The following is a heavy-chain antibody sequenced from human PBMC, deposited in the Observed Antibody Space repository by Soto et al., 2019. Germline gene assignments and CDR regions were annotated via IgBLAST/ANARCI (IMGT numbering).Heavy chain of an antibody. Sequence: SESLSLTCTVSGGSICSGGYYWSWIRQHPGKGLEWIGYIYYSGSTYYNPSLKSRVAISVDTSKNQFSLKLSSVTAADTAVYYCARSPILWFGELLNYYGMDVWGQGTTVTVSS. CDR1: GGSICSGGYY. V-gene: IGHV4-31*03. D-gene: IGHD3-10*01. CDR3: ARSPILWFGELLNYYGMDV. CDR2: IYYSGST. J-gene: IGHJ6*02.